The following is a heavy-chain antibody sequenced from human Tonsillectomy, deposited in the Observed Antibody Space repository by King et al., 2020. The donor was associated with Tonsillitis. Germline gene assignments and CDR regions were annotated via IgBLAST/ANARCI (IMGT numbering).Heavy chain of an antibody. CDR3: ARGGHDFWSGYSLVEAYYYYGMDV. D-gene: IGHD3-3*01. CDR2: INPNSGGT. Sequence: VQLVESGAEVKKPGASVKVSCKASGYTFTGYYMHWVRQAPGQGLEWMGWINPNSGGTNYAQKFQGRVTMTRDTSISTAYMELSRLRSDDTAVYYCARGGHDFWSGYSLVEAYYYYGMDVWGQGTTVTVSS. J-gene: IGHJ6*02. V-gene: IGHV1-2*02. CDR1: GYTFTGYY.